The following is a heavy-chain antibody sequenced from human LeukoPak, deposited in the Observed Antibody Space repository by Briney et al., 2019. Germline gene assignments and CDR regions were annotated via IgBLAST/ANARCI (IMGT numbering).Heavy chain of an antibody. J-gene: IGHJ4*02. CDR3: ARVPDYGDYCFDY. Sequence: GGSLRLSCAASAFTFSSHWMHWFRLAPGKGLVWVSRINRDGSFTSYADSVKGRFTISRDNAKNTLYLQMNSLRAEDTAVYYCARVPDYGDYCFDYWGQGTLVTVSS. D-gene: IGHD4-17*01. CDR1: AFTFSSHW. V-gene: IGHV3-74*01. CDR2: INRDGSFT.